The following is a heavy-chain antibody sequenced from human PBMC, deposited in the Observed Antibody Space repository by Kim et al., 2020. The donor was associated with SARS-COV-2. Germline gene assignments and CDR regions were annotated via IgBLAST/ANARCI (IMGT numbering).Heavy chain of an antibody. V-gene: IGHV3-13*01. Sequence: GGSLRLSCAASGFTFSSYDMHWVRQATGKGLEWVSAIGTAGDTYYPGSVKGRFTISRENAKNSLYLQMNSLRAGDTAVYYCAREGYGSGSTSSYWYFDLWGRGTLVTVSS. D-gene: IGHD3-10*01. CDR1: GFTFSSYD. J-gene: IGHJ2*01. CDR2: IGTAGDT. CDR3: AREGYGSGSTSSYWYFDL.